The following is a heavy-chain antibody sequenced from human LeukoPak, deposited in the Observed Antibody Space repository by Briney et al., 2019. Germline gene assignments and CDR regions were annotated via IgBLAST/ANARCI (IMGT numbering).Heavy chain of an antibody. CDR2: IIPIFGTA. CDR1: GGTFSSYA. Sequence: SVKVSCKASGGTFSSYAISWVRQAPGQGLEWMGGIIPIFGTANYAQKFQGRVTITADESTSTAYMELSSLRSEDTAVYYCARETDGFYYFDYWGQGTLVTVSS. CDR3: ARETDGFYYFDY. V-gene: IGHV1-69*13. J-gene: IGHJ4*02. D-gene: IGHD3-10*01.